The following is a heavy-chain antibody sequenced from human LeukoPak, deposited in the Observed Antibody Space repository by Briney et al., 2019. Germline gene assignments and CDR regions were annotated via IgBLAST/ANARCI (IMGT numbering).Heavy chain of an antibody. V-gene: IGHV3-21*01. D-gene: IGHD4-11*01. J-gene: IGHJ4*02. Sequence: GGSLRLSCAASGFTFSSYSMNWVRQAPGKGLEWVSSISSSSSYIYYADSVKGRFTISRNNAKNSLYLQMNSLRAEDTAVYYCARDLQAARDYWGQGTLVTVSS. CDR3: ARDLQAARDY. CDR1: GFTFSSYS. CDR2: ISSSSSYI.